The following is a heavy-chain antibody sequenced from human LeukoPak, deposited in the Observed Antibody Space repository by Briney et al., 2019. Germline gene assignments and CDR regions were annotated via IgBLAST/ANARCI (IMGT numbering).Heavy chain of an antibody. Sequence: GGSLRLSCAASGFTFSSYAMSWVRQAPGKGLEWVSGISGSGDSSYYADSVKGRFTISRDNSGNTLYLQMNSLRAEDTAVYYCAKDLYGFYAMDVWGQGTTVTVSS. V-gene: IGHV3-23*01. J-gene: IGHJ6*02. CDR2: ISGSGDSS. CDR3: AKDLYGFYAMDV. CDR1: GFTFSSYA. D-gene: IGHD4-17*01.